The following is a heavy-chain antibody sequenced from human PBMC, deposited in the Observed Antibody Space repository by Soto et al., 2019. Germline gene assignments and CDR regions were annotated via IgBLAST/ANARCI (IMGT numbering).Heavy chain of an antibody. D-gene: IGHD3-9*01. CDR2: ISAYNGNT. V-gene: IGHV1-18*01. Sequence: ASGKVSCKASGYTFTSYGISWVRQAPGQGHEWMGWISAYNGNTNYAQKLQGRVTMTTDTSTSTAYMELRSLRSDDTAVYYCARGQKTYYDILTGYPRPLDYWGQGTLVTVSS. J-gene: IGHJ4*02. CDR1: GYTFTSYG. CDR3: ARGQKTYYDILTGYPRPLDY.